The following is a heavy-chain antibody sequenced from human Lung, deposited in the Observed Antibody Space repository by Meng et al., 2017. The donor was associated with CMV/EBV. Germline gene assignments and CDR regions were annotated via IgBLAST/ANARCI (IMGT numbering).Heavy chain of an antibody. Sequence: SVKVSCKASGGTFSSYAISWVRQAPGQGLEWMGGIIPIFGTANYAQKFQGRVTITTDESTSTAYMELSSLRSEDTAVYYCARGSEESGYYYYYGMDVWGQGTXVTVYS. D-gene: IGHD3-3*01. CDR2: IIPIFGTA. CDR3: ARGSEESGYYYYYGMDV. CDR1: GGTFSSYA. J-gene: IGHJ6*02. V-gene: IGHV1-69*05.